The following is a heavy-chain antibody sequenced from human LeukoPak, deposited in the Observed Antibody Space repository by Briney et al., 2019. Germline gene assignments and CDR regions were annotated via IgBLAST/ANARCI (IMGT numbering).Heavy chain of an antibody. CDR2: ICYSGST. V-gene: IGHV4-59*08. Sequence: SETLSLTCTVSGGSISSYYWSWIRQPPGKGLEWIGYICYSGSTNYNPSLKSRVTISVDTSKNQFSLKLSSVTAADTAVYYCARHDARTARFDYWGQGTLVTVSS. CDR1: GGSISSYY. J-gene: IGHJ4*02. CDR3: ARHDARTARFDY. D-gene: IGHD1-14*01.